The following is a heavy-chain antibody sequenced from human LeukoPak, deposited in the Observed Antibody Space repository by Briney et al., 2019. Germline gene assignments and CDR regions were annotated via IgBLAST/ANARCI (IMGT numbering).Heavy chain of an antibody. D-gene: IGHD3-22*01. Sequence: PGGSLRLSCAASGFTFNNYEFSWVRQAPGKGLEWVSYISTTGSIVYYADSVKGRFTIPRHNAKNSLFLQMNSLRAEDTAVYYCAGTDASGYPYYFAYWSQGTLVTVSS. V-gene: IGHV3-48*03. CDR3: AGTDASGYPYYFAY. CDR1: GFTFNNYE. J-gene: IGHJ4*02. CDR2: ISTTGSIV.